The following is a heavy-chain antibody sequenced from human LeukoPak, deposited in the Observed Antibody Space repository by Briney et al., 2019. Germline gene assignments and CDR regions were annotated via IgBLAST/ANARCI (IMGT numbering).Heavy chain of an antibody. CDR1: GFTFSSYS. CDR2: ISSSSSYI. D-gene: IGHD5-18*01. CDR3: ARAVQLWFQFDY. V-gene: IGHV3-21*01. Sequence: GGSLRLSCAASGFTFSSYSMNWARQAPGKGLEWVSSISSSSSYIYYADSVKGRFTISRDNAKNSLYLQMNSLRAEDTAVYYCARAVQLWFQFDYWGQGTLVTVSS. J-gene: IGHJ4*02.